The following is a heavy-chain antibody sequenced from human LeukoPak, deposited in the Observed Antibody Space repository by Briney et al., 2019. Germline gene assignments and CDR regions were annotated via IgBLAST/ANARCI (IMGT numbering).Heavy chain of an antibody. J-gene: IGHJ6*03. V-gene: IGHV3-11*01. Sequence: GGSLRLSCAASGFTFSDYYISRIRQAPGKGLEWVSYISSSGSTIYYADSVKGRFTISRDSAKNSLYLQMNSLRAEDTAVYYCARDGGELSHWGHYYYYYMDVWGKGTTVTISS. D-gene: IGHD3-16*02. CDR1: GFTFSDYY. CDR2: ISSSGSTI. CDR3: ARDGGELSHWGHYYYYYMDV.